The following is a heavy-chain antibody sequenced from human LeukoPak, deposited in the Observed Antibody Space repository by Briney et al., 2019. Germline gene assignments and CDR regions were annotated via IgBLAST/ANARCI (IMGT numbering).Heavy chain of an antibody. D-gene: IGHD5-12*01. J-gene: IGHJ4*02. CDR2: VHYSGST. V-gene: IGHV4-59*08. CDR1: GDSVSRYY. CDR3: AKHLVATTPLFHY. Sequence: PSETLSLTCTVSGDSVSRYYWSWSRQPPGKGLEWIAFVHYSGSTNYNPSLKSRVSISMDPSRNQVSLRLSSGNAADTAVYYCAKHLVATTPLFHYWGQGTLVTVSS.